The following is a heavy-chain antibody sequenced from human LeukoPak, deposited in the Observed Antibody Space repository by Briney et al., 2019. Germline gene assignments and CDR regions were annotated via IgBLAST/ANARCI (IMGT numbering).Heavy chain of an antibody. CDR2: IYDDGST. J-gene: IGHJ4*02. D-gene: IGHD1-26*01. CDR1: GGSISTYY. Sequence: SETLSLTCTVSGGSISTYYWSWIRQPPGKGLEWIGHIYDDGSTNYSPSLQSRLTFSVDTSKNHFSLNLRSVTAADTAVYYCARYSGNPTWFLDYWGQGTLVTVSS. V-gene: IGHV4-59*12. CDR3: ARYSGNPTWFLDY.